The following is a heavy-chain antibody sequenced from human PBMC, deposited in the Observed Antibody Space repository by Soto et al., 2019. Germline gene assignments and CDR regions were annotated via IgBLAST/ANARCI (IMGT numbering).Heavy chain of an antibody. CDR2: IRPSDSDT. V-gene: IGHV5-51*01. Sequence: GESLKISCKASGYRFSTFSIAWVRQMPGKGLEWMGVIRPSDSDTTYSPSFQGQVNISADMSINTAYLEWSSLKASDTAIYYCGIPSGSFSFVAFWGQGTPVTVSS. J-gene: IGHJ4*02. CDR1: GYRFSTFS. CDR3: GIPSGSFSFVAF. D-gene: IGHD1-26*01.